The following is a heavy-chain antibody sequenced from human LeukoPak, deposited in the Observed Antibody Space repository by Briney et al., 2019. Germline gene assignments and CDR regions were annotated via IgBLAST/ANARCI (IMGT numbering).Heavy chain of an antibody. J-gene: IGHJ3*01. V-gene: IGHV3-23*01. CDR2: ISYSGANS. Sequence: GGSLRLSCAASGFTFSGSAMSWVRQAPGEGLEWVSLISYSGANSYYTDSVRGRFTISRDNSKATLFLQMNSLRAEDTAIYYCARDVQLSTWGLGTMCTVSS. D-gene: IGHD3-16*02. CDR1: GFTFSGSA. CDR3: ARDVQLST.